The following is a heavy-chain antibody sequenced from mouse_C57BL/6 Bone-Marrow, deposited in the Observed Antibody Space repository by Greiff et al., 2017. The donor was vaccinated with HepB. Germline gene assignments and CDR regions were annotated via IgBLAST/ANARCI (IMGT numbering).Heavy chain of an antibody. D-gene: IGHD1-1*01. CDR1: GYTFTSYW. V-gene: IGHV1-64*01. J-gene: IGHJ1*03. CDR3: ARSPYYYGSSWYFDG. CDR2: IHPNSGST. Sequence: QVQLQQPGAELVKPGASVKLSCKASGYTFTSYWMHWVKQRPGQGLEWIGMIHPNSGSTNYNEKFKSKATLTVDKSSSTAYMQLSSLTSEDSAVYYCARSPYYYGSSWYFDGWGTGTTVTVSS.